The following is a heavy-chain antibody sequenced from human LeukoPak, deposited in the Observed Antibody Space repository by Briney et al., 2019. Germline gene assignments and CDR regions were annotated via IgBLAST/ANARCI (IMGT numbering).Heavy chain of an antibody. CDR1: GYTFTDYY. CDR2: INPNNGGT. V-gene: IGHV1-2*02. J-gene: IGHJ3*01. CDR3: ARKESNDAFDV. Sequence: ASVKVSCKASGYTFTDYYLHWVRQAPGQGLEWLGWINPNNGGTNYAQKFQGRVTMTRDTSISTVYMELSTLRSDDTAIYYCARKESNDAFDVWGQGTMVTVSS.